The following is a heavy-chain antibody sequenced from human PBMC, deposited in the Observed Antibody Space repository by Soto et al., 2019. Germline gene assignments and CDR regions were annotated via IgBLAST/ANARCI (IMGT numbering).Heavy chain of an antibody. CDR3: ARDRLGRGTIFGDYYSGMDV. CDR1: GDSVSSNSAA. CDR2: TYYRSKWYN. Sequence: SQTLSLTCAISGDSVSSNSAAWNWIRQSPSRGLEWLGRTYYRSKWYNDYAVSVKSRITINPDTSKNQFSLQLNSVTPEDTAVYNCARDRLGRGTIFGDYYSGMDVWGQGSTVSVSS. J-gene: IGHJ6*02. V-gene: IGHV6-1*01. D-gene: IGHD3-3*01.